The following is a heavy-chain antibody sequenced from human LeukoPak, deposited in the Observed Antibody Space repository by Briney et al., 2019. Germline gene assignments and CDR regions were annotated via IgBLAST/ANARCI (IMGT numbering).Heavy chain of an antibody. CDR1: GFTFSSYA. V-gene: IGHV3-23*01. Sequence: TGGSLRLSCAASGFTFSSYAMSWVRQAPGKGLEWVSAISCSGGSTYYADSVKGRFTIYRDNSKNTLYLQMNSLRAEDTAVYYCAKESCSSTSCYNFDYWGQGTLVTVSS. CDR2: ISCSGGST. CDR3: AKESCSSTSCYNFDY. J-gene: IGHJ4*02. D-gene: IGHD2-2*01.